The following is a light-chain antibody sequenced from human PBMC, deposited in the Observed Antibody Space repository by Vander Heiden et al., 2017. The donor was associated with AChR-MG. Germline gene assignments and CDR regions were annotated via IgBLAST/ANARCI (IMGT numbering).Light chain of an antibody. J-gene: IGLJ1*01. Sequence: QSALTQPASVSGSPGQSITISCTGTSSDVGGYNYVSWYQHHPGKAPKLMIYDVDNRPSGVSTRFSGSKSGNTASLTISGLQAEDETDYYCSSYTSSSTLVFGTGTKVTVL. CDR2: DVD. V-gene: IGLV2-14*03. CDR3: SSYTSSSTLV. CDR1: SSDVGGYNY.